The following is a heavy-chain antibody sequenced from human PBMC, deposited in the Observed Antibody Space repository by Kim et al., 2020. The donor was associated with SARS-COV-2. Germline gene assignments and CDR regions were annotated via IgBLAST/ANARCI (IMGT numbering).Heavy chain of an antibody. CDR3: ARSLSSVSCYVPDY. J-gene: IGHJ4*02. Sequence: SGPTLVKPTQTLTLTCVFSGFSLTAHGMCVTWIRQPPGKAPEWLALIDRDDDKYYNSSLQMRLTISKDTSRKQVVLTMTNMDPVDTATYYCARSLSSVSCYVPDYWGQGIPVTVSS. V-gene: IGHV2-70*13. D-gene: IGHD3-22*01. CDR1: GFSLTAHGMC. CDR2: IDRDDDK.